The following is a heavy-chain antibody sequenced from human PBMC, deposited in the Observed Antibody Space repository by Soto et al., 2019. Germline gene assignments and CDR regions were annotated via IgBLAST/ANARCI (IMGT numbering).Heavy chain of an antibody. CDR3: ARAFSYYDFWSGLDY. J-gene: IGHJ4*02. D-gene: IGHD3-3*01. Sequence: SETLSLTCAVYGGSFSGYYWRWIRQPPGKGLEWIGEINHSGSTNYNPSLKSRVTISVDTSKNQFSLKLSSVTAADTAVYYCARAFSYYDFWSGLDYWGQGTLVTVSS. CDR2: INHSGST. CDR1: GGSFSGYY. V-gene: IGHV4-34*01.